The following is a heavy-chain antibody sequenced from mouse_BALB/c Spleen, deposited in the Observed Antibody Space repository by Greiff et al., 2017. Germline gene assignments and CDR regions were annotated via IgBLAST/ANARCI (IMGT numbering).Heavy chain of an antibody. Sequence: EVQLQQSGAELVRSGASVKLSCTASGFNIKDYYMHWVKQRPEQGLEWIGWIDPENGDTEYAPKFQGKATMTADTSSNTAYLQLSSLTSEDTAVYYCNACGLITTVVDYYAMDYWGQGTSVTVSS. J-gene: IGHJ4*01. CDR2: IDPENGDT. D-gene: IGHD1-1*01. V-gene: IGHV14-4*02. CDR3: NACGLITTVVDYYAMDY. CDR1: GFNIKDYY.